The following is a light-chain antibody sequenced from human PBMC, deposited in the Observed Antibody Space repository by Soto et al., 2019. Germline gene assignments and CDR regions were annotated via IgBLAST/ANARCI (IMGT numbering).Light chain of an antibody. V-gene: IGKV3-20*01. CDR1: QSVSRSY. CDR2: GAS. Sequence: EIVITQSPATLALSPGERATLSCRASQSVSRSYFAWSQQKPGQAPRLLIYGASARATGIPDRFSGSGSGTDFTLTFSRLEPEDFAVYYCEYYGTSITFGGGTKVDIK. J-gene: IGKJ4*01. CDR3: EYYGTSIT.